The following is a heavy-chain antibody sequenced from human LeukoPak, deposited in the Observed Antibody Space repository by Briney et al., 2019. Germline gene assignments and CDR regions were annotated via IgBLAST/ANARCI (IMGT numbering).Heavy chain of an antibody. CDR1: GSTFSSYA. CDR3: AKYESDDPAPLYFDY. Sequence: GGSLRLSCAASGSTFSSYAMSWVRQAPGKGLEWVSAISGSGGSTYYADSVKGRFTISRDNSKNTLYLQMNSLRAEDTAVYYCAKYESDDPAPLYFDYWGQGTLVTVSS. J-gene: IGHJ4*02. V-gene: IGHV3-23*01. D-gene: IGHD2-15*01. CDR2: ISGSGGST.